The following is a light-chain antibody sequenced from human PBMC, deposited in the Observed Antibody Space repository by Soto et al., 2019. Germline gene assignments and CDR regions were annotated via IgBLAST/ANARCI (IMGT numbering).Light chain of an antibody. V-gene: IGKV1-5*01. CDR3: QQYNNGPPMGT. J-gene: IGKJ4*01. Sequence: DIQMTQSPSTLSASVGDRVTITCRASQSISSWLAWYQQKPGKAPKVLIYDASSLESGVPSRFSGSGSGTEFSLTISSLQPDDFATYYCQQYNNGPPMGTFGGGTKVEIK. CDR2: DAS. CDR1: QSISSW.